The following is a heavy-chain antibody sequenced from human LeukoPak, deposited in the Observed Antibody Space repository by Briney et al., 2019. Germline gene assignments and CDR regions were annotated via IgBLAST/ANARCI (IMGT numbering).Heavy chain of an antibody. CDR3: ARADYDSSGYYLPYFDY. CDR2: INHSGST. J-gene: IGHJ4*02. Sequence: SETLSLTCAVYGGSFSGYYWSWIRQPPGKGLEWIGEINHSGSTNYNPSLKSRVTISVDTSKNQFSLKLSSVTAADTAVYYCARADYDSSGYYLPYFDYWGQGTLVTVSS. V-gene: IGHV4-34*01. CDR1: GGSFSGYY. D-gene: IGHD3-22*01.